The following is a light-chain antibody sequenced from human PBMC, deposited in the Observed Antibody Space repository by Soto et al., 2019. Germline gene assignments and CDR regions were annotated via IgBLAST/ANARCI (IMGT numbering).Light chain of an antibody. J-gene: IGKJ1*01. Sequence: EIVLTQSPGTLSLSPGERATLSCRASQSVSARNVAWYQRKPGQAPRLLIYGASNRATDIPVRFSASGSGTDFTLTITRLEPEDFAVYICQQYAVSPPTFGLGTKVEFK. CDR1: QSVSARN. V-gene: IGKV3-20*01. CDR3: QQYAVSPPT. CDR2: GAS.